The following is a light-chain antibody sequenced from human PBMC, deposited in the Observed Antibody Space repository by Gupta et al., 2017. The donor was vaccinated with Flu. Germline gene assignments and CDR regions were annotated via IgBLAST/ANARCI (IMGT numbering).Light chain of an antibody. CDR2: AAS. CDR3: QQSDSRPYS. J-gene: IGKJ2*03. V-gene: IGKV1-39*01. Sequence: DIQITQSPSSLSASVGDRVTITCRSSQSISNYLNWYQHRPGKGPELLIHAASSLESGVSSRFSGSGSGTEFTLTISRLQPEDFVIYFCQQSDSRPYSFGQGTKLEIK. CDR1: QSISNY.